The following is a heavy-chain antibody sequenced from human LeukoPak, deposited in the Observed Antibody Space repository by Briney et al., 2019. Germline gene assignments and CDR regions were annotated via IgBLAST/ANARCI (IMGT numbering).Heavy chain of an antibody. D-gene: IGHD1-26*01. CDR1: GGTFSSYA. Sequence: SVKVSCKASGGTFSSYAISWVRQAPGQGLEWMGGIIPIFGTANYAQKFQGRVTITADESTSTAYMELSSLRSEDTAVYCCAGPTGIVGATHHYYYYGMDVWGQGTTVTVSS. CDR2: IIPIFGTA. V-gene: IGHV1-69*13. CDR3: AGPTGIVGATHHYYYYGMDV. J-gene: IGHJ6*02.